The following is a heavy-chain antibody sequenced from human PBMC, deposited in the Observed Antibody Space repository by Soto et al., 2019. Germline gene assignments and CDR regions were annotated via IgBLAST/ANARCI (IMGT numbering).Heavy chain of an antibody. J-gene: IGHJ4*02. Sequence: HPGGSLRLSCAASGFTVSNNYMSWVRQAPGKGLEWVSVIYSGGTTYYPDSVKGRFTISRDNSKNTLYLQMNSLRAEDTAVYYCARGAPDPHNGEDSYYFDAWGQGTLVTVSS. CDR1: GFTVSNNY. V-gene: IGHV3-53*01. D-gene: IGHD4-17*01. CDR2: IYSGGTT. CDR3: ARGAPDPHNGEDSYYFDA.